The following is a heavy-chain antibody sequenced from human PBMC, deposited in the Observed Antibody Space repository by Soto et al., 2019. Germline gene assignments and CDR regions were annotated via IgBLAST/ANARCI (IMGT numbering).Heavy chain of an antibody. D-gene: IGHD3-22*01. CDR2: IDPSDSYT. CDR1: GYSFTSYW. V-gene: IGHV5-10-1*01. CDR3: ARQRSPYYYDSSGYPDPFDY. Sequence: ESLKISCKGSGYSFTSYWISWVRQMPGKGLEWMGRIDPSDSYTNYSPSFQGHVTISADKSISTAYLQWSSLKASDTAMYYCARQRSPYYYDSSGYPDPFDYWGQGTLVTVSS. J-gene: IGHJ4*02.